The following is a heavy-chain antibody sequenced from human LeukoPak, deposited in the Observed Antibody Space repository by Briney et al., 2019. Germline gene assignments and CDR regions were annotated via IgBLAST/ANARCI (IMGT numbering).Heavy chain of an antibody. D-gene: IGHD3-22*01. V-gene: IGHV3-7*01. J-gene: IGHJ4*02. Sequence: GGSLRLSCAASGFTFSDYWMIWVRQPPGKGLVWVANIKQDGTDKYYVDYVKGRFTISRDNAKNSLYLQMNSLRAEDTAVYYCARGDYEIPHWGQGTLVTVSS. CDR3: ARGDYEIPH. CDR2: IKQDGTDK. CDR1: GFTFSDYW.